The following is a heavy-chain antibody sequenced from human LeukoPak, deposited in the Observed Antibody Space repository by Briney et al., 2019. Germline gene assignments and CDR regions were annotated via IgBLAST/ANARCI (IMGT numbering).Heavy chain of an antibody. CDR1: GGSFSGYY. Sequence: PETLYLSCDVSGGSFSGYYRSWIRQPPGQGLEWMGEINHIVSTNYNPPLLSRVTTSVETSKNNFSLMLRSVTAADTAVYYCARYGGGRRDFWSGYSHFDYWGEGTLVTVS. CDR2: INHIVST. J-gene: IGHJ4*02. D-gene: IGHD3-3*01. V-gene: IGHV4-34*01. CDR3: ARYGGGRRDFWSGYSHFDY.